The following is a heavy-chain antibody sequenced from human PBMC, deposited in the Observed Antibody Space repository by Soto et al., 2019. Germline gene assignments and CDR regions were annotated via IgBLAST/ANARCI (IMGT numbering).Heavy chain of an antibody. J-gene: IGHJ6*02. Sequence: GSLRLSCAASGFTFSSYAMSWVRQAPGKGLEWVSAISGSGGSTYYADSVKGRFTISRDNSKNTLYLQMNSLRAEDTAVYYCAKWRRYCSGGSCYPTGGYYYGMDVWGQGTTVTVSS. CDR3: AKWRRYCSGGSCYPTGGYYYGMDV. CDR1: GFTFSSYA. D-gene: IGHD2-15*01. V-gene: IGHV3-23*01. CDR2: ISGSGGST.